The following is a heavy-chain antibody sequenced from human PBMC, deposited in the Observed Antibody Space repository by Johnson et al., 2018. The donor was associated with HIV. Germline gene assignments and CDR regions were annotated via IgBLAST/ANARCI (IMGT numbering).Heavy chain of an antibody. J-gene: IGHJ3*01. CDR1: GFTVSSNY. CDR2: IYSGGST. V-gene: IGHV3-66*03. D-gene: IGHD1-1*01. CDR3: ARESRSGTGNVPGRHALDV. Sequence: EVQLVESGGGLIQPGGSLRLSCAASGFTVSSNYMSWVRQAPGKGLEWVSVIYSGGSTYYADSVNGRFTLSRDESQHTLFLERDSLRPEDTALYYCARESRSGTGNVPGRHALDVWGQGTMVTVSS.